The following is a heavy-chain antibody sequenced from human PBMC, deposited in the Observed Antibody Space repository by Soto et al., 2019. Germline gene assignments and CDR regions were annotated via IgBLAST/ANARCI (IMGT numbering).Heavy chain of an antibody. CDR1: GGSFSDYF. D-gene: IGHD1-1*01. CDR2: INHSGST. J-gene: IGHJ4*02. Sequence: SETLSLTCVFYGGSFSDYFWSWIRQPPGKGLEWIGDINHSGSTNYNPSLKSRVTISVDTSKKQFSLKLSSVTAADTAVYYCARVYTGADDTGMAVYFDYWAQGTLVT. V-gene: IGHV4-34*01. CDR3: ARVYTGADDTGMAVYFDY.